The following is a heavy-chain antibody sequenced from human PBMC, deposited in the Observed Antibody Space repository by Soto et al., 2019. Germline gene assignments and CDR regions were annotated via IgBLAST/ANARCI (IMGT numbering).Heavy chain of an antibody. CDR2: ISRDGSTT. V-gene: IGHV3-30-3*01. J-gene: IGHJ1*01. Sequence: GGSLRLSCEGSGFTFSRYAMHWVRQAPGGGLEWVAVISRDGSTTYYGDFVKGRFTVSRDNAKNSVFLSMTSLRADDTAGFYCARSRTGAFPDSINIWGQGTLVPV. CDR1: GFTFSRYA. D-gene: IGHD2-21*01. CDR3: ARSRTGAFPDSINI.